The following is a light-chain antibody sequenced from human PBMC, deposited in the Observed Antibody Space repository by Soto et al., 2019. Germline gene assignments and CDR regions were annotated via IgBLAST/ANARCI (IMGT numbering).Light chain of an antibody. CDR3: QQYGSTPSIT. V-gene: IGKV3-20*01. CDR2: AAS. CDR1: QSVTSNY. Sequence: EIVLTQSPGTLSLSPGERATLSCRASQSVTSNYLAWYQLKPGKAPRLLIYAASNTATGIPDRFSGSGSGTDFTISISRLEPEDFAVYYCQQYGSTPSITFGQGTRLEIK. J-gene: IGKJ5*01.